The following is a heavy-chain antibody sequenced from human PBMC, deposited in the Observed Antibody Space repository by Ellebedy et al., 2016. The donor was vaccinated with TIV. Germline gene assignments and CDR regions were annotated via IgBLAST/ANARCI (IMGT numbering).Heavy chain of an antibody. CDR1: GYTFTSYG. D-gene: IGHD5-18*01. V-gene: IGHV1-69*13. Sequence: SVKVSXKASGYTFTSYGISWVRQAPGQGLEWMGGIIPIFGTANYAQKFQGRVTITADESTSTAYMELGSLRSEDTAVYYCAREGRYSYGSFDYWGQGTLVTVSS. J-gene: IGHJ4*02. CDR3: AREGRYSYGSFDY. CDR2: IIPIFGTA.